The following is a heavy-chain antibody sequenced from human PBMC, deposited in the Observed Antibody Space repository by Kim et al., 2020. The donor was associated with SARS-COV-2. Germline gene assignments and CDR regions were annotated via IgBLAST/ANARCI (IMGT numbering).Heavy chain of an antibody. D-gene: IGHD2-15*01. CDR1: GGSISSGSYY. Sequence: SETLSLTCTVSGGSISSGSYYWSWIRQPAGKGLEWIGRIYTSGSTNYNPSLKSRVTISVDTSKNQFSLKLSSLTAADTAVYYCARDSRSGGLWGQGTLVTVSS. CDR2: IYTSGST. CDR3: ARDSRSGGL. J-gene: IGHJ4*02. V-gene: IGHV4-61*02.